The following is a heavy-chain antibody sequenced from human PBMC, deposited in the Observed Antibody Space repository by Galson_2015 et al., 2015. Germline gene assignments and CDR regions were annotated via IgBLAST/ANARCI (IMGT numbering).Heavy chain of an antibody. CDR3: ARQGWDCSGDCFYFDV. J-gene: IGHJ3*01. CDR2: INDSGST. V-gene: IGHV4-34*01. Sequence: SETLSLTCGVSSGSFSGYYWSWIRQSPGKGLEWIGEINDSGSTNYNPSLKSRLTISLDKSKSQFSLNLTSVTAADTAVYYCARQGWDCSGDCFYFDVWDQGTAVIVPS. D-gene: IGHD2-21*02. CDR1: SGSFSGYY.